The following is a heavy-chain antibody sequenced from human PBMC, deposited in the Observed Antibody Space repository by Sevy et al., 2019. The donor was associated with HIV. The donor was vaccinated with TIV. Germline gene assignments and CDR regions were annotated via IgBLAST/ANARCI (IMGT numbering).Heavy chain of an antibody. CDR1: GFTFSNYW. V-gene: IGHV3-74*01. Sequence: GGSLRLSCAASGFTFSNYWMHWVRQAPGKGLVWVSRIKTDGSSRDSADSVKGRFFISRDNAKNLVYLQMDSLRAEDTAVYYCAREGDTVLVPTAVDAFDVWGQGTMVTVSS. D-gene: IGHD2-2*01. CDR2: IKTDGSSR. CDR3: AREGDTVLVPTAVDAFDV. J-gene: IGHJ3*01.